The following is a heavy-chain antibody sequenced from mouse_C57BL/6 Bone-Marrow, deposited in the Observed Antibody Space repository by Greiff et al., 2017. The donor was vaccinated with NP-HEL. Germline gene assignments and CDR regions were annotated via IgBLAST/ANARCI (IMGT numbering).Heavy chain of an antibody. CDR3: AKNYYYGRDAMDY. D-gene: IGHD1-1*01. CDR2: IWSGGST. V-gene: IGHV2-4*01. Sequence: VKLMESGPGLVQPSQSLSITCTVSGFSLTSYGVHWVRQPPGKGLEWLGVIWSGGSTDYNAAFISRLSISKDNSKSQVFFKMNSLQADDTAIYYCAKNYYYGRDAMDYWGQGTSVTVSS. J-gene: IGHJ4*01. CDR1: GFSLTSYG.